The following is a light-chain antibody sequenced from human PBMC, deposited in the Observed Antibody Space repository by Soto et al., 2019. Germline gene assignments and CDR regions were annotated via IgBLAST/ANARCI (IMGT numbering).Light chain of an antibody. V-gene: IGKV3-20*01. J-gene: IGKJ2*01. CDR2: GAS. CDR3: HQYDTSPRVYT. Sequence: EIVLTQSPGTLSLSPGERATLSCRASQSLSSRSLAWYQQKPGQAPRLLIYGASFRATGTPDRFSGRGSGTDFTPTINRLEPDDSAVYYCHQYDTSPRVYTFGQGTKLEIK. CDR1: QSLSSRS.